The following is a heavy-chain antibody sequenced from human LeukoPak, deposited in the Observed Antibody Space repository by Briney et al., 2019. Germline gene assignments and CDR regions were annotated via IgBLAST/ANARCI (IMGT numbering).Heavy chain of an antibody. D-gene: IGHD2-8*01. CDR2: ISAYNGNT. V-gene: IGHV1-18*01. CDR1: GYTFTSYG. Sequence: GASVKVSCKASGYTFTSYGISWVRQAPGQGLEWMGWISAYNGNTNYAQKLQGRVTMTTDTSTSTAYMELRSLRSDDTAVYYCARTVLMVYAIYNWFDPWGQGTLVTVSS. CDR3: ARTVLMVYAIYNWFDP. J-gene: IGHJ5*02.